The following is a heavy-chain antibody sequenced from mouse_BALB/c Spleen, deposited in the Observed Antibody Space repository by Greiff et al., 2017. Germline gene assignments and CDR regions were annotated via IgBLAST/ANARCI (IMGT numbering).Heavy chain of an antibody. V-gene: IGHV8-12*01. CDR1: GFSLSTSGMG. CDR3: ARSNYGNYVSYAMDY. J-gene: IGHJ4*01. Sequence: QVTLNVSGPGLLQPSQTLSLTCSFSGFSLSTSGMGVSWIRQPSGKGLEWLAHIYWDDDKRYNPSLKSRLTISKDTSRNQVFLKITSVDTADTATYYCARSNYGNYVSYAMDYWGQGTSVTVSS. D-gene: IGHD2-1*01. CDR2: IYWDDDK.